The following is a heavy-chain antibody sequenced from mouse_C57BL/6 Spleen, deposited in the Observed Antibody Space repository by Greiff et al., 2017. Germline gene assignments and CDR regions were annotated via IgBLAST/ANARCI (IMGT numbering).Heavy chain of an antibody. Sequence: QVQLQQSGPELVKPGASVTLSCKASGYTFTSYDINWVKQRPGQGLEWIGWIYPRDGSTKYNEKFKGKATLTVDPSSSTAYMELHSLTSEDSAVYFCARGDDCSGPYDYAMDYWGQGTSVTVST. CDR3: ARGDDCSGPYDYAMDY. V-gene: IGHV1-85*01. J-gene: IGHJ4*01. D-gene: IGHD3-2*02. CDR1: GYTFTSYD. CDR2: IYPRDGST.